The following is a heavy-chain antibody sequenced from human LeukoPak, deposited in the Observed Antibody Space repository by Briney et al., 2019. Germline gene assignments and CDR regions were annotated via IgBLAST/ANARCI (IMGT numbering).Heavy chain of an antibody. CDR2: ISAYNGNT. J-gene: IGHJ5*02. CDR3: ARTRSNFRSSKFDP. CDR1: GYTFTSYG. Sequence: ASVKVPCKASGYTFTSYGISWVRQAPGQGLEWMGWISAYNGNTNYAQKLQGRVTMTTDTSTSTAYMELRSLRSDDTAVYYCARTRSNFRSSKFDPWGQGTLVTVSS. V-gene: IGHV1-18*01. D-gene: IGHD3-10*01.